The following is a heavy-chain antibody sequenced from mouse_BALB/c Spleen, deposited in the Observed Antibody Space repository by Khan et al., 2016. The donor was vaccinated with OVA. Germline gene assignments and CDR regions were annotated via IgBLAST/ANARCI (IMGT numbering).Heavy chain of an antibody. CDR2: ILPGRGNS. CDR1: GYTFSSYW. J-gene: IGHJ4*01. CDR3: ARGAGTTYGMDY. Sequence: QVQLQQSGAELMKPGASVKISCKATGYTFSSYWIEWVKQRPGHGLEWIGEILPGRGNSNYHEKFKDRATFTADTSSTIAYMQLSSLTSEDSAVDYCARGAGTTYGMDYWGQGTSVTVSS. V-gene: IGHV1-9*01. D-gene: IGHD4-1*01.